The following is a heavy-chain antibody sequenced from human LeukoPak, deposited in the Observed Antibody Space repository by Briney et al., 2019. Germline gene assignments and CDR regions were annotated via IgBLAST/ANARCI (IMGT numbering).Heavy chain of an antibody. J-gene: IGHJ6*03. CDR1: GGSISSYC. Sequence: PSDTLSLTCTVSGGSISSYCWSWIRQPPGKGLEWIGYIYTSGSTNYNPSLKSRVTISVDTSKNQFSLKLSSVTAADTAVYYCARRKWELLQSHRYYYYMDVWGKGTTVTVSS. V-gene: IGHV4-4*09. CDR3: ARRKWELLQSHRYYYYMDV. CDR2: IYTSGST. D-gene: IGHD1-26*01.